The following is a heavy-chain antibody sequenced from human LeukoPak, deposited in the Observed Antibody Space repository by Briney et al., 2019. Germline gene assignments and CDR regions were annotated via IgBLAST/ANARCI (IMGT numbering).Heavy chain of an antibody. CDR3: AKDAGSGVRGVISY. CDR1: GFTFDDYA. CDR2: ISWNSGSI. Sequence: GGSLRLSCAASGFTFDDYAMHWVRHAPGKGLEWVSGISWNSGSIGYADSVKGRFTISRDNAKNSLYLQMNSLRAEDTALYYCAKDAGSGVRGVISYWGQGTLVTVSS. D-gene: IGHD3-10*01. V-gene: IGHV3-9*01. J-gene: IGHJ4*02.